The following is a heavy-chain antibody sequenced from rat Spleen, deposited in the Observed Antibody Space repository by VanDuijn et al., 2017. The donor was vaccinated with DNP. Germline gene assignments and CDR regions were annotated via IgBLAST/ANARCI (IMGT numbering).Heavy chain of an antibody. D-gene: IGHD1-9*01. CDR2: VWSGGST. J-gene: IGHJ4*01. V-gene: IGHV2-1*01. CDR3: ARYYGYNYYAMDA. Sequence: QVQLKESGPGLVQPSQTLSLTCTVSGFSLTSNSVHWVRQPPGKGLEWVGAVWSGGSTDYNSGLKSRLRISRDTSKSQVFLKMNSLQTEDTAMYFCARYYGYNYYAMDAWGQGTSVTVSS. CDR1: GFSLTSNS.